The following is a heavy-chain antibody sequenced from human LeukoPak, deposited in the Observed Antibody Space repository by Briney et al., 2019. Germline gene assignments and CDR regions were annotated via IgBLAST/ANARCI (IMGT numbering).Heavy chain of an antibody. CDR3: ANSYNFDY. V-gene: IGHV4-39*01. J-gene: IGHJ4*02. CDR2: IYYSGST. Sequence: SETLSLTCTVSGGSISSSSYYWGWIRQPPGKGLEWIGSIYYSGSTYYNPSLKSRVTISVDTSKNQFSLKLSSVTAADTAVYYCANSYNFDYWGQGTLVTVSS. D-gene: IGHD5-24*01. CDR1: GGSISSSSYY.